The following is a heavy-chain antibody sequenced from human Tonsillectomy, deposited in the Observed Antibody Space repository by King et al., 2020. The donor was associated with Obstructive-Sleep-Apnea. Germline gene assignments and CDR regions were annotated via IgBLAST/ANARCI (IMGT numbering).Heavy chain of an antibody. CDR3: AHFFDISRFDY. D-gene: IGHD3-9*01. CDR2: IYWDDDK. CDR1: GFSLNTSGVI. J-gene: IGHJ4*02. Sequence: TLKESGPTLVEPTQTLTLTCTFSGFSLNTSGVIVGWIRQPPGKALEWLALIYWDDDKRYSPSLRSRLTITKDTSKNQVVLRMTNMDPVDTATYYCAHFFDISRFDYWGQGTLVTVSS. V-gene: IGHV2-5*02.